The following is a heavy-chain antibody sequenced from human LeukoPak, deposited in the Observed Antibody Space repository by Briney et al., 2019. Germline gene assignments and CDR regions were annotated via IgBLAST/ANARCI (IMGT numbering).Heavy chain of an antibody. Sequence: GRSLRLSCAASGFTFSSYGMHWVRQAPGKGLEWVAVISYDGSNKYYADSVKGRFTISRDNSKNTLYLQMNSLRAEDTAVYYCAKVDAWGKGTTVTVSS. J-gene: IGHJ6*04. CDR3: AKVDA. CDR1: GFTFSSYG. CDR2: ISYDGSNK. V-gene: IGHV3-30*18.